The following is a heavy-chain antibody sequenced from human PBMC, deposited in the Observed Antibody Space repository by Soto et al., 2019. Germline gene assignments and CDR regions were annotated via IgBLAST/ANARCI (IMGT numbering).Heavy chain of an antibody. CDR2: INPSGVST. J-gene: IGHJ5*02. V-gene: IGHV1-46*01. D-gene: IGHD6-13*01. CDR1: GYTFTSYY. Sequence: QVQLVQSGAEVKKPGASVKVSCKASGYTFTSYYMHWVRQAPGQGLEWMGIINPSGVSTSYAQKSQGSVTMTRDTSTSTVYMELSSQRSEDTAVYYCASNGYSSTWHSWFDPWGQGTLVTVSS. CDR3: ASNGYSSTWHSWFDP.